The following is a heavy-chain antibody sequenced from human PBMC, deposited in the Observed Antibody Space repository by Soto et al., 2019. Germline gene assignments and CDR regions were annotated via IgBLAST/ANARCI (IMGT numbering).Heavy chain of an antibody. D-gene: IGHD5-12*01. J-gene: IGHJ6*03. CDR3: ARESGGATATLDYYYFYMDV. CDR2: INPTAGVT. V-gene: IGHV1-2*04. Sequence: QVQLVQSGAEVRKPGASVTVSCRSSGDSFNDYYIHWVRQAPGQGFEWMGWINPTAGVTKYAQKFQGWVSMTRYTSIRTVYMQLSRLRSDDTAVYYCARESGGATATLDYYYFYMDVSGTGTTVTVSS. CDR1: GDSFNDYY.